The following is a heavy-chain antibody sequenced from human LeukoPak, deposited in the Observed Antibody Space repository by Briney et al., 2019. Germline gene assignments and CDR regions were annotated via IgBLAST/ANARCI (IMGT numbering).Heavy chain of an antibody. D-gene: IGHD2-21*01. J-gene: IGHJ3*02. CDR3: AGLLNNDNAGEPDTFDM. CDR1: SGSISSHY. Sequence: PSETLSLTCTVSSGSISSHYWSWIRQSPEGGLEWLGFIYYTGATRYNPSLRGRVTMPVDSSRNHSSLKLTSMTAADTALYYCAGLLNNDNAGEPDTFDMWGQGTMVTVSS. V-gene: IGHV4-59*11. CDR2: IYYTGAT.